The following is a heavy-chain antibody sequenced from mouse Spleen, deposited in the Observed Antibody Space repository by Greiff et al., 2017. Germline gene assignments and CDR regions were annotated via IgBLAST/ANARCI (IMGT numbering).Heavy chain of an antibody. D-gene: IGHD1-1*01. J-gene: IGHJ2*01. CDR1: GFTFSSYA. CDR2: ISDGGSYT. Sequence: EVQGVESGGGLVKPGGSLKLSCAASGFTFSSYAMSWVRQTPEKRLEWVATISDGGSYTYYPDNVKGRFTISRDNAKNNLYLQMSHLKSEDTAMYYCARDRGVVATRGYFDYWGQGTTLTVSS. V-gene: IGHV5-4*01. CDR3: ARDRGVVATRGYFDY.